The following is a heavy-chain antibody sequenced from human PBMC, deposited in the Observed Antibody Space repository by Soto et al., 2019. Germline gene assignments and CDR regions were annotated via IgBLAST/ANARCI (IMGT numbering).Heavy chain of an antibody. D-gene: IGHD1-26*01. V-gene: IGHV3-20*04. CDR1: GSTFDDNG. CDR2: INRNGGST. Sequence: EVQLVESGGGVVRPGGSLRLSCAASGSTFDDNGMSWVRQAPGKGLEWVSGINRNGGSTGYADSVKGRFTISRDNAKKSLYLQMNSLRAEDTAFYYCARSVGATNWFDPWGQGTLVTVSS. J-gene: IGHJ5*02. CDR3: ARSVGATNWFDP.